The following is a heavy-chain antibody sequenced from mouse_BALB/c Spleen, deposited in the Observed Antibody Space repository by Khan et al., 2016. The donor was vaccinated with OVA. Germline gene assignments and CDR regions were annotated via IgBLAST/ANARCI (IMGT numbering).Heavy chain of an antibody. CDR1: GFSLTNYS. D-gene: IGHD2-4*01. CDR3: ARRGYEYGRGALFAY. J-gene: IGHJ3*01. CDR2: IWSAGST. V-gene: IGHV2-2*02. Sequence: QVQLKESGPGLVQPSQSLSITCTVSGFSLTNYSVHWVRQSPGKGLEWLGVIWSAGSTDYNAAFISRLTIRKDNSRSQVFFKMNSLQPNDTAIDYWARRGYEYGRGALFAYWGQGTLVTVSA.